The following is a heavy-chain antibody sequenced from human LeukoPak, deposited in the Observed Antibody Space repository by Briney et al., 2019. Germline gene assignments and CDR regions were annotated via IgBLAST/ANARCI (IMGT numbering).Heavy chain of an antibody. J-gene: IGHJ5*02. CDR2: ISYDGSNK. CDR1: GFTFSSYA. CDR3: ARVYPQNPTWFDP. V-gene: IGHV3-30*04. D-gene: IGHD1-14*01. Sequence: PGGSLRLSCAASGFTFSSYAMHWVRQAPGKGLEWVAVISYDGSNKYYADSVKGRFTISRDNSKNTLYLQMNSLRAEDTAVYYCARVYPQNPTWFDPWGQGTLGTVSS.